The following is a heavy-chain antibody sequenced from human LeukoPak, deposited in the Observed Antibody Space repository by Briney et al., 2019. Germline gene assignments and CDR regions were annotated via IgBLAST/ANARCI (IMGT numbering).Heavy chain of an antibody. CDR2: LDPSAGDT. CDR3: AKTGYTFYYMDV. Sequence: ASVKVSCKASGYTFTNYYMHWVRQAPGQGLEYMGILDPSAGDTTYAQKFQGRVTMTRDTSTSTVYMELSSLRFEDTAVYYCAKTGYTFYYMDVWGKGTTVTVSS. V-gene: IGHV1-46*01. J-gene: IGHJ6*03. CDR1: GYTFTNYY. D-gene: IGHD6-13*01.